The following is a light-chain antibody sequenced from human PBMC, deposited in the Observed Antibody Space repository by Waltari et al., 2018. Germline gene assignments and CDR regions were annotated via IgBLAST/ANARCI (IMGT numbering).Light chain of an antibody. Sequence: DVVMTQAPLSLPVTLGQAASISCKSSQSLVHSDGNTHLNWFQQRPGQSPRRLIYRVSKRYSGVPDRFSGSGSGTDFTLKISRVEAEDVGIYYCMQGTHWPYTFGQGTKLDIK. J-gene: IGKJ2*01. V-gene: IGKV2-30*02. CDR1: QSLVHSDGNTH. CDR3: MQGTHWPYT. CDR2: RVS.